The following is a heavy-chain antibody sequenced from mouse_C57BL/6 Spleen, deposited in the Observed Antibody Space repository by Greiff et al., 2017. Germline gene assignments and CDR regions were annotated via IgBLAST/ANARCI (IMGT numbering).Heavy chain of an antibody. D-gene: IGHD3-2*02. J-gene: IGHJ3*01. CDR3: TSLDSSGSAFAY. CDR2: IDPETGGT. V-gene: IGHV1-15*01. Sequence: QVQLQQSGAELVRPGASVTLSCKASGYTFTDYEMHWVKQTPVHGLEWIGAIDPETGGTAYNQKFKGKAILTADKSSSTAYMELRSLTSEDSAVYDCTSLDSSGSAFAYWGQGTLVTVSA. CDR1: GYTFTDYE.